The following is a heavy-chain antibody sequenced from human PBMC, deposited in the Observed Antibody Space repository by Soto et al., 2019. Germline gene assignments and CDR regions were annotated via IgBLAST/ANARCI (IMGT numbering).Heavy chain of an antibody. CDR3: ARLFYDYIWGSWPNMMSDDAFDI. V-gene: IGHV3-66*04. CDR2: IYSGGST. J-gene: IGHJ3*02. CDR1: GITFRYAW. Sequence: GGSLRLSCAASGITFRYAWMDWVRQAPGKGLEWVSVIYSGGSTYYADSVKGRFTISRDNSKNTLYLQMNSLRAEDTAVYYCARLFYDYIWGSWPNMMSDDAFDIWGQGTMVTVSS. D-gene: IGHD3-16*01.